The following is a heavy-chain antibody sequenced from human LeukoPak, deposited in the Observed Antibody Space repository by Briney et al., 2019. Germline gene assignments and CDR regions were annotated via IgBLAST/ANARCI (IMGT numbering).Heavy chain of an antibody. CDR1: GFTFSSYG. CDR2: VRYDGNNK. Sequence: GGSLRLSRAASGFTFSSYGMHWVRQAPGKGLEWVAFVRYDGNNKYYADSVKGRFTISRDNSKNTLYLQMNSLRAEDTAVYYCAKFGLTFDNWGQGTLVTVSS. CDR3: AKFGLTFDN. D-gene: IGHD3/OR15-3a*01. J-gene: IGHJ4*02. V-gene: IGHV3-30*02.